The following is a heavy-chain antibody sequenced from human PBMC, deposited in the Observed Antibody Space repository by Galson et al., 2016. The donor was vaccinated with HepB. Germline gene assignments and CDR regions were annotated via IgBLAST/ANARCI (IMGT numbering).Heavy chain of an antibody. D-gene: IGHD2-8*01. Sequence: SLTCTVSGDSISSGAYSWSWIRQSPGEGLEWIGYIYHSGGTYYNPSLKGRVSMSIETYKDQFSLKVTSVTAADTAVYFCARGVGLRRYYNANGYAFDLWGQGTLVTVSS. CDR3: ARGVGLRRYYNANGYAFDL. CDR2: IYHSGGT. CDR1: GDSISSGAYS. J-gene: IGHJ4*01. V-gene: IGHV4-30-2*06.